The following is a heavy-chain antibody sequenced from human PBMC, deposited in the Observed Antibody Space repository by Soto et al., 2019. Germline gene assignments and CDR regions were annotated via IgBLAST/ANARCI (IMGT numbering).Heavy chain of an antibody. CDR3: ARHQWFGELSHYYGMDV. CDR1: GYSFTSYW. V-gene: IGHV5-51*01. CDR2: IYPGDSDT. D-gene: IGHD3-10*01. Sequence: EVQLVQSGAEVKKPGESLKISCKGSGYSFTSYWIGWVRQMPGKGLEWMGIIYPGDSDTRYSPSFQGQVTISADKSISTAYLQWSSLKASDTAVYYCARHQWFGELSHYYGMDVWGQGTTVTVSS. J-gene: IGHJ6*02.